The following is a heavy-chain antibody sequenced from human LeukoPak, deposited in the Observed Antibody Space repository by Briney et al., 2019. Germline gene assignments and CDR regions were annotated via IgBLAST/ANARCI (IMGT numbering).Heavy chain of an antibody. V-gene: IGHV3-30-3*01. Sequence: GGSLRLSCAASGFTFGSYAMHWVRQAPGKGLEWVTLISYGGSIEYYADSVKGRFTISRDNSKNTLFLQMNSLRAEDTAVYYCARGAIFGVVSGLDVWGQGTTVTVSS. D-gene: IGHD3-3*01. CDR1: GFTFGSYA. CDR2: ISYGGSIE. CDR3: ARGAIFGVVSGLDV. J-gene: IGHJ6*02.